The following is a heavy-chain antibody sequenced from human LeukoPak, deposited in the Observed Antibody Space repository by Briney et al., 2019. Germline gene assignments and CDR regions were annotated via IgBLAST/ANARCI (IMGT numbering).Heavy chain of an antibody. CDR3: ARYYYDSSGYYYWFDP. J-gene: IGHJ5*02. CDR1: GFTVSSNY. V-gene: IGHV3-53*01. Sequence: GGSLRLSCAASGFTVSSNYMSWVRQAPGKGLEWVSVIYSGGSTYYADSVKGRFTISRDSSKNTLYLQMNSLRAEDTAVYYCARYYYDSSGYYYWFDPWGQGTLVTVSS. CDR2: IYSGGST. D-gene: IGHD3-22*01.